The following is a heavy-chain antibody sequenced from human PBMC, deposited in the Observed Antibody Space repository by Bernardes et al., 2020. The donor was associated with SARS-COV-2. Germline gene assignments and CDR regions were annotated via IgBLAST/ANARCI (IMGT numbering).Heavy chain of an antibody. CDR2: IYYSGST. J-gene: IGHJ3*02. Sequence: SETLSLTCTVSGGSISSYYWSWIRQPPGKGLEWIGYIYYSGSTNYNPSLKSRVTISVDTSKNQFSLKLSSVTAADTAVYYCARRDLIGSDAFDIWGQGTMVTVSS. D-gene: IGHD2-8*01. CDR3: ARRDLIGSDAFDI. V-gene: IGHV4-59*08. CDR1: GGSISSYY.